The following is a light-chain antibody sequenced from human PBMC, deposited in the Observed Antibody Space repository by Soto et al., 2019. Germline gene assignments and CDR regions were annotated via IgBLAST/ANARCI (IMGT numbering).Light chain of an antibody. CDR1: QSINNW. Sequence: DIQMTQSPSTLSASVGDRVTITCRASQSINNWLAWYQQKPGKAPKLLIYKASSLESGVPSRFSGSGSGTEFTLTISSLQPDDFATYYCQRYNSYSGTVGQGTKVEIK. CDR3: QRYNSYSGT. J-gene: IGKJ1*01. V-gene: IGKV1-5*03. CDR2: KAS.